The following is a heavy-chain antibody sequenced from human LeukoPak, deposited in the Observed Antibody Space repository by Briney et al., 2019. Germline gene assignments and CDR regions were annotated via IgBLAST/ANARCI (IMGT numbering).Heavy chain of an antibody. Sequence: KTSETLSLTCTVSVASINISSYSWAWIRQPPAKGLEWIGSMSHSESPYYNPSLRSRVTISVDTSKNQLSLRPTSVTAADRAVYYCARQPPYSSTFDIWGQGTMVTVSS. CDR3: ARQPPYSSTFDI. J-gene: IGHJ3*02. D-gene: IGHD2-21*01. V-gene: IGHV4-39*01. CDR2: MSHSESP. CDR1: VASINISSYS.